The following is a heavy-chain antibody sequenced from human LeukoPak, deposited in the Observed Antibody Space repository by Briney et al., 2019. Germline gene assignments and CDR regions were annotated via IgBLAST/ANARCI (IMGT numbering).Heavy chain of an antibody. CDR2: INPNSGGT. CDR3: ARGSTLWFRELLSHNWFDP. CDR1: GYTFTGYY. Sequence: ASVKVSCKASGYTFTGYYMHWVRQAPGQGLEWMGWINPNSGGTNYAQKFQGRVTMTRDTSISTAYMELSRLRSDDTAVYYCARGSTLWFRELLSHNWFDPWGQGTLVTVSS. D-gene: IGHD3-10*01. V-gene: IGHV1-2*02. J-gene: IGHJ5*02.